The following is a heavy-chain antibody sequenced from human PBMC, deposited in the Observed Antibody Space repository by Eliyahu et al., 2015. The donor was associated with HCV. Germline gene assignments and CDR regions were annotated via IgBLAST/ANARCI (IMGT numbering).Heavy chain of an antibody. CDR3: HTQSFYGVAFDT. V-gene: IGHV3-30-3*01. J-gene: IGHJ3*02. CDR2: ISNDQSHS. Sequence: QVQLVESGGAVVQPGRSLRLSCAASGXPFSSXAMHWVRQAPGTGLGVVATISNDQSHSYYADSVKXRFTISRDNSNNTLYLQMKSLRTEDTAVYYGHTQSFYGVAFDTWGQGTMVTVSS. CDR1: GXPFSSXA. D-gene: IGHD1-26*01.